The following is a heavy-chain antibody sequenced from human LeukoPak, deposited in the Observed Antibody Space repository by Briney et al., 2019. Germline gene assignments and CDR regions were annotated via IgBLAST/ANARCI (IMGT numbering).Heavy chain of an antibody. J-gene: IGHJ4*02. D-gene: IGHD6-19*01. V-gene: IGHV3-74*01. CDR3: ATKQWLAPPPDS. CDR2: INTDGTVT. Sequence: GGSLTPSCAASGFTFSKYWMLWVRQAPGKGLESVSRINTDGTVTTYADSVKGRFTVSRDNADNTMFLQMNSGRDEDTAVYYCATKQWLAPPPDSWGQGTPVTVSS. CDR1: GFTFSKYW.